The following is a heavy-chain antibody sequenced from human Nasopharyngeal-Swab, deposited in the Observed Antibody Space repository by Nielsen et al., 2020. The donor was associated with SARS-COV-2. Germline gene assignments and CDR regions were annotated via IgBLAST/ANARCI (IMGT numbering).Heavy chain of an antibody. CDR3: ARGSRRAIVGATAC. CDR2: MSYNGSNR. D-gene: IGHD1-26*01. CDR1: GFTFTDYT. V-gene: IGHV3-30*14. Sequence: GESLKISCAASGFTFTDYTMHWVRQPPGQGLEWVAIMSYNGSNRYYADSVKGRFTFSRDNSKNTLYLQMTSLRAEDTAVYYCARGSRRAIVGATACWGQGTLVTVSS. J-gene: IGHJ4*02.